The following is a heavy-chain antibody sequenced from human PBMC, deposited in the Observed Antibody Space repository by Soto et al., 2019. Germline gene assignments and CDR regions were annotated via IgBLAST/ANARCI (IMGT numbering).Heavy chain of an antibody. Sequence: QVQLVQSGAEVKRPGSSVKVSCKASGDSFSRSTFSWVRQAPGQGLEWMGRFIPMLGIANYAQTFQGRVTITAGKSTSTAYMDLSSLRSEDTAVYYCASLYDDTSGKFDYWGQGTLVTVSS. J-gene: IGHJ4*02. D-gene: IGHD3-22*01. V-gene: IGHV1-69*02. CDR2: FIPMLGIA. CDR3: ASLYDDTSGKFDY. CDR1: GDSFSRST.